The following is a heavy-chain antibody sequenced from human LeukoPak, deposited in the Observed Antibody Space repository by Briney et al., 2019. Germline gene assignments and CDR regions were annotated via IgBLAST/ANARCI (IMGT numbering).Heavy chain of an antibody. J-gene: IGHJ4*02. D-gene: IGHD3-22*01. CDR2: IYYSGST. Sequence: SETLSLTCTVSGGSISSYYWSWIRQPPGKGLEWIGYIYYSGSTNYNPSLKSRVTISVDTSKNQFSLKLSSVTAADTAVYYCATWPYYYDSSGPLTKWGQGTLVTVSS. CDR3: ATWPYYYDSSGPLTK. CDR1: GGSISSYY. V-gene: IGHV4-59*01.